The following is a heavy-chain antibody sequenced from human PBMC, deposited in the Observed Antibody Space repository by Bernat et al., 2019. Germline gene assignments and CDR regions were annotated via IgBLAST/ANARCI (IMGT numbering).Heavy chain of an antibody. J-gene: IGHJ4*02. Sequence: EVQLVESGGGLVQPGGSLRLSCSASGFSFSSYAMHWVRQAPGKGLEYVSAISSNGGSTYYADSVKGRFTISRDNSKYTLYLQMSSLRVEDTAVYYCVRTISNSGDYWGQGTLVTVSS. CDR1: GFSFSSYA. CDR2: ISSNGGST. CDR3: VRTISNSGDY. D-gene: IGHD2-8*01. V-gene: IGHV3-64D*06.